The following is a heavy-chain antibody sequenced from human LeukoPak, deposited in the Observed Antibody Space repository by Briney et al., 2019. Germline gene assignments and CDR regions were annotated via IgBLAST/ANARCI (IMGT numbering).Heavy chain of an antibody. CDR1: GFTFDDYA. CDR2: ISWNSGSI. Sequence: GGSLRLSCAASGFTFDDYAMHWVRQAPGKGLEWVSGISWNSGSIGYADSAKGRFTISRDNAKNSLYLQMNSLRAEDTALYYCAKDGDWGQGTLVTVSS. CDR3: AKDGD. V-gene: IGHV3-9*01. J-gene: IGHJ4*02.